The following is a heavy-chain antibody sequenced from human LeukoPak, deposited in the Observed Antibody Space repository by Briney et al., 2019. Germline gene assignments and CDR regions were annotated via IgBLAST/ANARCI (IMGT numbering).Heavy chain of an antibody. D-gene: IGHD4-17*01. Sequence: ASVKVSCKASGGTFSSYAISWVRQAPGQGLEWMGGIIPIFGTANYAQKFQGRVTITADESTSTAYMELSSLRSEDTAVYYCARGSLTTVTTLPPYFDYWGQGTLVTVSS. CDR3: ARGSLTTVTTLPPYFDY. CDR1: GGTFSSYA. J-gene: IGHJ4*02. CDR2: IIPIFGTA. V-gene: IGHV1-69*13.